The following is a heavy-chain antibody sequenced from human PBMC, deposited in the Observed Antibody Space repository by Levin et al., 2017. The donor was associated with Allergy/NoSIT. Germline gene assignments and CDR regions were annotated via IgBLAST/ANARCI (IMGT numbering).Heavy chain of an antibody. CDR1: GFTFSDYY. V-gene: IGHV3-11*01. J-gene: IGHJ6*02. D-gene: IGHD3-22*01. CDR2: ISSSGSTI. CDR3: ARTTYYYDSSGYPGNGMDV. Sequence: GESLKISCAASGFTFSDYYMSWIRQAPGKGLEWVSYISSSGSTIYYADSVKGRFTISRDNAKNSLYLQMNSLRAEDTAVYYCARTTYYYDSSGYPGNGMDVWGQGTTVTVSS.